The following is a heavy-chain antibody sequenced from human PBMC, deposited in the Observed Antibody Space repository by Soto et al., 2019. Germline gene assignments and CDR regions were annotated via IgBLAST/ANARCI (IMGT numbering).Heavy chain of an antibody. J-gene: IGHJ4*02. CDR3: AKDRGMDTMIVGY. CDR1: GFTFSSYG. V-gene: IGHV3-30*18. D-gene: IGHD3-22*01. Sequence: SLRLSCAASGFTFSSYGMHWVRQAPGKGLEWVAVISYDGSNKYYADSVKGRFTISRDNSKNTLYLQMNSLRAEDTAVYYCAKDRGMDTMIVGYWGQGTLVTVS. CDR2: ISYDGSNK.